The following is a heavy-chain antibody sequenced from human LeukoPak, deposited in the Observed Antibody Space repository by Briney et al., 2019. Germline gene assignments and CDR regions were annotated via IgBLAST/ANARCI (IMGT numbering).Heavy chain of an antibody. J-gene: IGHJ6*03. V-gene: IGHV3-48*01. CDR2: ISSSSSTI. Sequence: GSLRLSCAASGFTFSSYSMNWVRQAPGKGLEWVSYISSSSSTIYYADSVKGRFTISRDNAKNSLYLQMNSLRAEDTAVYYCARCDCSGGSCYSGARGGLYYMDVWGKGTTVTVSS. D-gene: IGHD2-15*01. CDR1: GFTFSSYS. CDR3: ARCDCSGGSCYSGARGGLYYMDV.